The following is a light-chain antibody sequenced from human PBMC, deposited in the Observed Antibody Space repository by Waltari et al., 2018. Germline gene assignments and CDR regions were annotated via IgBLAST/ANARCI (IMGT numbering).Light chain of an antibody. V-gene: IGKV3-15*01. Sequence: EIVMTQSPGTLSVSPGEVATLPCRASQSVSSKVAWYQQRPGQAPRLLIFGASTRATGIPARFSGSESGTEFTLTISSLQSEDSGVYFCQQYTTRPLTFGGGTKVEI. CDR1: QSVSSK. J-gene: IGKJ4*01. CDR2: GAS. CDR3: QQYTTRPLT.